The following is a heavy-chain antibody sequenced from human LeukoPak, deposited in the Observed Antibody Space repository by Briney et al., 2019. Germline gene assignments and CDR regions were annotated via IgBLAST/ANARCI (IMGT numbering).Heavy chain of an antibody. D-gene: IGHD1-26*01. CDR3: ARSPGRNLLDY. Sequence: GGSLRLSCAASGFTFSSYEMNWVRQAPGKGLEWVSYISTSGSTIYYADSVKGRFIISRDNTKNLMHLQMNSLRAEDTAVYYCARSPGRNLLDYGGQGTLVTVSS. CDR2: ISTSGSTI. J-gene: IGHJ4*02. V-gene: IGHV3-48*03. CDR1: GFTFSSYE.